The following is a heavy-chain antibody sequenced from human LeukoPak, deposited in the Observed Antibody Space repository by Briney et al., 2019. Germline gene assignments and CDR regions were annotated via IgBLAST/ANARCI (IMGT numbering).Heavy chain of an antibody. CDR1: GGSISSGDYY. V-gene: IGHV4-30-4*01. Sequence: PSETLSLICTVSGGSISSGDYYWSWIRQPPGKGLEWIGYIYYSGSTYYNPSLKSRVTISLDTSKNQFSLKLSSVTAADTAVYYCASRSATAFHYWGQGTLVTVSS. D-gene: IGHD5-18*01. CDR3: ASRSATAFHY. J-gene: IGHJ4*02. CDR2: IYYSGST.